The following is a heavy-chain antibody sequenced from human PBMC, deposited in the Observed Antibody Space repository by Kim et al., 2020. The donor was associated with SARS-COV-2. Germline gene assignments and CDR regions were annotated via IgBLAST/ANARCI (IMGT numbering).Heavy chain of an antibody. CDR3: TREHLTGTGPDY. CDR1: GFSFSDYW. CDR2: INEDGSEK. V-gene: IGHV3-7*01. Sequence: GGSLRLSCAASGFSFSDYWMDWVRQAPGRGLEWVANINEDGSEKDYVDSVKGRFTISRDNAKKSLYLQLNSLRAEDTAVYYCTREHLTGTGPDYWGQGTLLPVPS. J-gene: IGHJ4*02. D-gene: IGHD1-20*01.